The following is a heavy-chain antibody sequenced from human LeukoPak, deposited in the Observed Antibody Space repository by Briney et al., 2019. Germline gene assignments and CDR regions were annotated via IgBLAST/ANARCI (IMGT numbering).Heavy chain of an antibody. CDR1: GGSISSYY. D-gene: IGHD2-15*01. J-gene: IGHJ4*02. CDR3: ARDRREQYCSGGSCYSALGFFDY. V-gene: IGHV4-59*01. Sequence: SETLSLTCTVSGGSISSYYWSWIRQPPGKGLECFGYIHDSGSTNYNPSLKSRVTISVDTSKNRFSLKLSSVTAADTAVYYCARDRREQYCSGGSCYSALGFFDYWGQGTLVTVSS. CDR2: IHDSGST.